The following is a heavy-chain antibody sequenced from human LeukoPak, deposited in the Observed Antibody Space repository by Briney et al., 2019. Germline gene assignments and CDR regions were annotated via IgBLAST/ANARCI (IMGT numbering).Heavy chain of an antibody. V-gene: IGHV1-8*03. J-gene: IGHJ4*02. D-gene: IGHD6-6*01. CDR3: ARGASRSFDY. CDR2: INPNSGNT. CDR1: GYTFIGYE. Sequence: GASVKVSCKASGYTFIGYEIHWVRQATGQGLEWMGWINPNSGNTRYVQKFQGRVTFTRDTSRGTAYMELSSLRSEDTAIYYCARGASRSFDYWGQGTLLTVSP.